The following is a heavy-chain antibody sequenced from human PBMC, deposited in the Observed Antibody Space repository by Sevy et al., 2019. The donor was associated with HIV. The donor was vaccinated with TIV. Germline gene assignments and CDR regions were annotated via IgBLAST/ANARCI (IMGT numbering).Heavy chain of an antibody. Sequence: GGSLRLSCAASGFTFSSYWMSWVRQAPGKGLEWVANIKQDGSEKYYVDSVKDRFTISRDNAKNSLYLQMNSLRAEDTAVYYCARDARRYCSSTSCYRAYGMDVWGQWTTVTVSS. CDR3: ARDARRYCSSTSCYRAYGMDV. D-gene: IGHD2-2*02. CDR2: IKQDGSEK. CDR1: GFTFSSYW. V-gene: IGHV3-7*01. J-gene: IGHJ6*02.